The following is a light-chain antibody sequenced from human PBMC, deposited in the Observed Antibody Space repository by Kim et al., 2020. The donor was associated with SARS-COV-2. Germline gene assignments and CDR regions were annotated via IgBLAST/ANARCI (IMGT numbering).Light chain of an antibody. Sequence: SYELTQPPSVSVSPGQTARITCSGAALPRQYAYWYQQKPGQAPVLVIYKDNERPSGIPERYSASSSGTKVTLTISGVQAEDEADYYCQSADRSGTYVVFGGGTQLTVL. V-gene: IGLV3-25*03. CDR2: KDN. CDR1: ALPRQY. CDR3: QSADRSGTYVV. J-gene: IGLJ2*01.